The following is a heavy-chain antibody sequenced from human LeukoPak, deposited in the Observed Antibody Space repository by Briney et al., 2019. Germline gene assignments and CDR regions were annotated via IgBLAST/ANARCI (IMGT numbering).Heavy chain of an antibody. Sequence: SDTLSLTCTVSGASISSRNYYWGWIRQPPGKGLEWIGSIFYSGSTYNTLSLKSRLTISVDTPKNQLPLRLRSVTAADTAVYHCGRHRIAARYPFDYWGQGILVTVSS. CDR3: GRHRIAARYPFDY. CDR2: IFYSGST. CDR1: GASISSRNYY. D-gene: IGHD6-6*01. V-gene: IGHV4-39*01. J-gene: IGHJ4*02.